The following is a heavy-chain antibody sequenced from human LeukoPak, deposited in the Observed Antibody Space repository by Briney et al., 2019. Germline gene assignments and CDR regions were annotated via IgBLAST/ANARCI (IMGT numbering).Heavy chain of an antibody. J-gene: IGHJ3*02. CDR2: INHSGST. V-gene: IGHV4-34*01. Sequence: PSETLSLTCAVYGGSFSGYYWSWIRQPPGKGLEWIGEINHSGSTNYNPSLKSRVTISVDTSKNQFSLKLSSVTAADTAVYYCARSTDSSGYYYTRAFDIWGQGTMVTVSS. CDR3: ARSTDSSGYYYTRAFDI. D-gene: IGHD3-22*01. CDR1: GGSFSGYY.